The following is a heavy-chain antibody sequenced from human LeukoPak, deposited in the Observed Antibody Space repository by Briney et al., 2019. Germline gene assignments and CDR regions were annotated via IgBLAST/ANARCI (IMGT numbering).Heavy chain of an antibody. Sequence: ASAKVSCKASGYTFTSYYMHWVRQAPGQGLEWMGIINPSGGSTSYAQKFQGRVTMTRDTSTSTVYMELSSLRSEDTAVYYCARDDVYYYDSSGATDAFDIWGQGTMVTVSS. CDR1: GYTFTSYY. D-gene: IGHD3-22*01. CDR3: ARDDVYYYDSSGATDAFDI. V-gene: IGHV1-46*01. J-gene: IGHJ3*02. CDR2: INPSGGST.